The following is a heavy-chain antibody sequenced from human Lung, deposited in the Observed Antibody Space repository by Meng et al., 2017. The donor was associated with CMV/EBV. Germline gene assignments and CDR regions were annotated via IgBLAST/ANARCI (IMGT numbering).Heavy chain of an antibody. V-gene: IGHV4-38-2*02. CDR2: IYYSGNT. CDR1: GYSISSPYY. CDR3: ARDRRGSYVTGWGY. Sequence: SETLSLXXXXSGYSISSPYYWGWIRQPPGMGLEWIGSIYYSGNTYYNPSLKSRVTISVDTSKNQFSLKLSSVTAADTSVYYCARDRRGSYVTGWGYWGQGXLVTVSS. J-gene: IGHJ4*02. D-gene: IGHD3-16*01.